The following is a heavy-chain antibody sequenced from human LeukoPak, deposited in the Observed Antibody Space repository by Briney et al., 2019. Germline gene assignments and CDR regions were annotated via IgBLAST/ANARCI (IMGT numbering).Heavy chain of an antibody. Sequence: ASVKVSCKVSGYTLTELSINWVRQAPGKGLEWMGGFDPEDGETTYAQKFLGRVTMTEDTSTDTAHMELSSLRSEDTAVYYCATELPNMAGGLIMYYYGMDVWGQGTTVSVSS. D-gene: IGHD3-10*01. CDR2: FDPEDGET. CDR1: GYTLTELS. J-gene: IGHJ6*02. CDR3: ATELPNMAGGLIMYYYGMDV. V-gene: IGHV1-24*01.